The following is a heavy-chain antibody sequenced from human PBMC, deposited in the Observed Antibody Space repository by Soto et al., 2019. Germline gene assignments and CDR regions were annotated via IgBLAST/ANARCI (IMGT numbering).Heavy chain of an antibody. J-gene: IGHJ4*02. V-gene: IGHV1-3*01. D-gene: IGHD1-7*01. CDR3: ARDEGGWNSIEGGFVKFILDY. CDR1: GYTFSMHA. Sequence: ASVKVSCKTSGYTFSMHAIHWVRQAPGQGLEWMGWINAGNGDTKYSENFQDRVGITRDAYASAAYMEVRSLRSEDTAIYYCARDEGGWNSIEGGFVKFILDYWGQGSGVTVSS. CDR2: INAGNGDT.